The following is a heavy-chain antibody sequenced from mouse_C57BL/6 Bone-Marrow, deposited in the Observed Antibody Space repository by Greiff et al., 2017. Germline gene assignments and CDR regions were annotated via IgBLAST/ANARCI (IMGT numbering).Heavy chain of an antibody. CDR2: IYPRSGNT. D-gene: IGHD2-1*01. V-gene: IGHV1-81*01. CDR3: SRSSYCGGNSFAY. J-gene: IGHJ3*01. CDR1: GYTFTSYG. Sequence: VQLQQSGAELARPGASVKLSCKASGYTFTSYGISWVKQRTGQGLEWIGEIYPRSGNTSYNEKFKGKATLTADKSSRTAYMELRSLTSADSAVLFYSRSSYCGGNSFAYWGQGTLVTVSA.